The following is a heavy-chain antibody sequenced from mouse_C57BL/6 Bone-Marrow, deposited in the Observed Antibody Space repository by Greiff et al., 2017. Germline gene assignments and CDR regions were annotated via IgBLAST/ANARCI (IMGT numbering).Heavy chain of an antibody. CDR2: INPNNGGT. J-gene: IGHJ1*03. CDR3: ARRYGYDRGYWYFDV. D-gene: IGHD2-2*01. Sequence: VQLQQSGPELVKPGASVKISCKASGYTFTDYYMNWVKQSHGKSLEWIGDINPNNGGTSYNQKFMGKATLTVDKSSSTAYMELRSLTSEDSAVYYCARRYGYDRGYWYFDVWGTGTTVTVSS. CDR1: GYTFTDYY. V-gene: IGHV1-26*01.